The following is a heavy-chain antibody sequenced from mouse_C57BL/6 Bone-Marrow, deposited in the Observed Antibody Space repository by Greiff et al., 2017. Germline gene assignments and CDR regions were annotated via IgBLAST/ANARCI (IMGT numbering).Heavy chain of an antibody. D-gene: IGHD2-5*01. CDR2: ISNGGGST. V-gene: IGHV5-12*01. CDR1: GFTFSDYY. Sequence: EVQLVESGGGLVQPGGSLKLSCAASGFTFSDYYMYWVRQTPEKRLEWVAYISNGGGSTYYPDTVKGRFTISRDNAKNTLYLQMSRLKSEDTAMYYCARLPAYYSNYDAMDYWGQGTSVTVSS. CDR3: ARLPAYYSNYDAMDY. J-gene: IGHJ4*01.